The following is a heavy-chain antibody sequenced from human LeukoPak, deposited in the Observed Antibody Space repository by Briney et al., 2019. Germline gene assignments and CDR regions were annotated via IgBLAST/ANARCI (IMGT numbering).Heavy chain of an antibody. V-gene: IGHV3-21*01. J-gene: IGHJ4*02. CDR3: ARDTPYSSSWYFDY. Sequence: GGSLRLSCAASGFTFSSYSMNWVRQAPGKGLEWVSSISSSSYIYYADSVKGRFTISRDNAKNSLYLQMNSLRAEDTAVCYCARDTPYSSSWYFDYWGQGTLVTVSS. CDR2: ISSSSYI. D-gene: IGHD6-13*01. CDR1: GFTFSSYS.